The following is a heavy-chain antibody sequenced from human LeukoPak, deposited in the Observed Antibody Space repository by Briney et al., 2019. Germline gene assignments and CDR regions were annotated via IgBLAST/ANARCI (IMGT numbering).Heavy chain of an antibody. Sequence: GGSLRLSCAASGFTFSSYAMSWVRQAPGKGLEWVSAISGSGGSTYYADSVKGRFTISRDNSKNTLYLQMNSLRAEGTAVYYCAKGGYSNGRYYYYYMDVWGEGTTVTVSS. J-gene: IGHJ6*03. CDR3: AKGGYSNGRYYYYYMDV. CDR2: ISGSGGST. D-gene: IGHD5-18*01. V-gene: IGHV3-23*01. CDR1: GFTFSSYA.